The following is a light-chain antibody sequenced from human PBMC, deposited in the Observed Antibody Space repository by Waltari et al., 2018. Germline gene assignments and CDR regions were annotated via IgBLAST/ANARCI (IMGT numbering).Light chain of an antibody. CDR3: QQYDVSPLT. CDR1: QTIRTTY. Sequence: ETVLTQSPGTLSLSPGEGATLSCRSSQTIRTTYLAWYQQKPCQAPTLLIYGALTRATGIPDRFTGSGSGTDFSLTISSLAPEDFATYYCQQYDVSPLTFGGGTKVEIK. CDR2: GAL. J-gene: IGKJ4*01. V-gene: IGKV3-20*01.